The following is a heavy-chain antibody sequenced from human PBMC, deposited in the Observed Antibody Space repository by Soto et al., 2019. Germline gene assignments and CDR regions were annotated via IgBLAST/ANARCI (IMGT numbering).Heavy chain of an antibody. CDR1: GFTFSSYG. CDR2: IWYDGSNK. D-gene: IGHD6-19*01. CDR3: ARGRIAVAGIRVGYYYYMDV. J-gene: IGHJ6*03. V-gene: IGHV3-33*01. Sequence: GGSLRLSCAASGFTFSSYGMHWVRQAPGKGLEWVAVIWYDGSNKYYADSVKGRFTISRDNSKNTLYLQMNSLRAEDTAVYYCARGRIAVAGIRVGYYYYMDVWGKGTTVTVSS.